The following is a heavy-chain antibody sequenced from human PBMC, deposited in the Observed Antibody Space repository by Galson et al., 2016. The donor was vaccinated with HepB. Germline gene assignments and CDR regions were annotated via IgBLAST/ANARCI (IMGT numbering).Heavy chain of an antibody. CDR1: GYTFTSYG. CDR2: ISAYNGDT. V-gene: IGHV1-18*04. D-gene: IGHD3-3*01. CDR3: ARTYYAFDEYYQD. Sequence: ASGYTFTSYGITWVRQAPGQGLEWMGWISAYNGDTKYSQMLQGRVTLTTDSSTTTAYMELRSLRSDDTAVYYCARTYYAFDEYYQDWGQGTLVTVSS. J-gene: IGHJ1*01.